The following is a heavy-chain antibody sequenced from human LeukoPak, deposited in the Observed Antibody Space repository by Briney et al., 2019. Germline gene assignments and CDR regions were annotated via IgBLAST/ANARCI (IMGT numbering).Heavy chain of an antibody. V-gene: IGHV5-51*01. CDR3: ARSSIVGATSRYYYGMDV. J-gene: IGHJ6*02. CDR2: IYPGDSDT. CDR1: GYSFTSYW. Sequence: PGESLKISCKGSGYSFTSYWIGWVRQMPGKGLEWMGIIYPGDSDTRYSPSFQGQVTISADKSVSTAYLQWSSLKASDTAMYYCARSSIVGATSRYYYGMDVWGQGTTVTVSS. D-gene: IGHD1-26*01.